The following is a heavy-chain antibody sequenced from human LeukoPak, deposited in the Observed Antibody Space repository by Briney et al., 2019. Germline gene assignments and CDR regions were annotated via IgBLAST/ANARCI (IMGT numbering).Heavy chain of an antibody. Sequence: PSETLSLTCAVYGGSFSGYYWSWIRQPPGKGLEWIGEINHSGSTNYNPPLKSRVTISVDTSKNQFSLKLSSVTAADTAVYYCARGRYVTTRGGAAAGFLDYWGQGTLVTVST. CDR2: INHSGST. V-gene: IGHV4-34*01. CDR1: GGSFSGYY. CDR3: ARGRYVTTRGGAAAGFLDY. J-gene: IGHJ4*02. D-gene: IGHD6-13*01.